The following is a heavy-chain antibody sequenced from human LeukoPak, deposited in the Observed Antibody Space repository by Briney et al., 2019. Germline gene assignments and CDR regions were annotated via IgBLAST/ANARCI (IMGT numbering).Heavy chain of an antibody. CDR3: ARFGQYQLRRAWFDP. Sequence: PGESLKISCKGSGYSFTSYWIGWVRQMPGKGLEWMGIIYPGDSDTRYSPSFQGQVTISADKSISTAYLQWSSLKASDTAMYYCARFGQYQLRRAWFDPWGQGTLVTVSS. J-gene: IGHJ5*02. CDR1: GYSFTSYW. V-gene: IGHV5-51*01. D-gene: IGHD2-2*01. CDR2: IYPGDSDT.